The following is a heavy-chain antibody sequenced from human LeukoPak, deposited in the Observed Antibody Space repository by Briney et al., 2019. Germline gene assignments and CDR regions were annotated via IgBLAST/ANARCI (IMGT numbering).Heavy chain of an antibody. J-gene: IGHJ4*02. CDR3: ARDRDYSNTERGFDY. CDR2: INPNSGET. Sequence: ASVKVSCKTSGYTFTDYYIHWARQAPGQGLEWMGWINPNSGETKSAQKFQGRVTMTGDTSISTACMELSRVTSDDTAVYYCARDRDYSNTERGFDYWGQGTLVTVSS. V-gene: IGHV1-2*02. CDR1: GYTFTDYY. D-gene: IGHD4-11*01.